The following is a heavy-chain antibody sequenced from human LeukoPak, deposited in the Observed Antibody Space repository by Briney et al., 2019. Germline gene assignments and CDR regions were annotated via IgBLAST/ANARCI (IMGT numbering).Heavy chain of an antibody. D-gene: IGHD2-2*01. CDR2: IDPSDSYT. CDR1: GYSFTTYW. V-gene: IGHV5-10-1*01. Sequence: GASLKISCKASGYSFTTYWISWVRQMPGKGLEWMGRIDPSDSYTNYSPSFQGHVTISADKSISTAYLQWSSLKASDTAIYYCARRQLPGAFDIWGQGTMVTVSS. J-gene: IGHJ3*02. CDR3: ARRQLPGAFDI.